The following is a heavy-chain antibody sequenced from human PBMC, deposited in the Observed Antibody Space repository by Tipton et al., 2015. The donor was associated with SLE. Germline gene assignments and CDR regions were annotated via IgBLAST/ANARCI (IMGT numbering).Heavy chain of an antibody. Sequence: TLSLTCTVSGGSISGTSHYWGWIRQSPGKGLEWLGGIYYSGTTYYNPSLKSRVTISVDTSKNQNSLKLRSVTAADTAIYYCGRVTSGWREVCWGQGTLVTVSS. V-gene: IGHV4-39*01. CDR2: IYYSGTT. CDR3: GRVTSGWREVC. D-gene: IGHD6-19*01. J-gene: IGHJ4*02. CDR1: GGSISGTSHY.